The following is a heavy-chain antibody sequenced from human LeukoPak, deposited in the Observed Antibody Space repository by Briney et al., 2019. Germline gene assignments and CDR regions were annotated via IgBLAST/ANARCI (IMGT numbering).Heavy chain of an antibody. V-gene: IGHV3-66*01. J-gene: IGHJ6*03. CDR2: ICSGGST. CDR1: GGTFSSYA. Sequence: ASVKVSCKASGGTFSSYAISWVRQAPGKGLEWVSVICSGGSTYYADSVKGRFTISRDNSKNTLYLQMNSLRAEDTAVYYCARSGVAAAGKGPLYYYYYYMDVWGKGTTVTVSS. CDR3: ARSGVAAAGKGPLYYYYYYMDV. D-gene: IGHD6-13*01.